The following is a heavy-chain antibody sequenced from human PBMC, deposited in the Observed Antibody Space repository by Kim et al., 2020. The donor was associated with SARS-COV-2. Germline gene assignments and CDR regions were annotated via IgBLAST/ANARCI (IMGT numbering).Heavy chain of an antibody. CDR3: ARDQGFGELSWFDP. V-gene: IGHV3-20*01. CDR1: GFTFDDYG. Sequence: GGSLRLSCAASGFTFDDYGMSWVRQAPGKGLEWVSGINWNGGSTGYADSVKGRFTISRDNAKNSLYLQMNSLRAEDTALYHCARDQGFGELSWFDPWGQGTLVTVSS. CDR2: INWNGGST. J-gene: IGHJ5*02. D-gene: IGHD3-10*01.